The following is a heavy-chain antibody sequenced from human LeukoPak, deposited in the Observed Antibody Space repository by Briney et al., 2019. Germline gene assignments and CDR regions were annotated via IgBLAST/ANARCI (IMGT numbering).Heavy chain of an antibody. CDR1: EFPFSNAW. V-gene: IGHV3-15*01. CDR3: TTDPVPNILTGYSDY. J-gene: IGHJ4*02. CDR2: LKSKADGETA. D-gene: IGHD3-9*01. Sequence: GGSLRLSCVASEFPFSNAWLSWVRQAPGKGLEWVGRLKSKADGETADCIAPVKGRFTISRDDSKNTLYLQMNSLKTEDTAVYYCTTDPVPNILTGYSDYWGQGTLVTVSS.